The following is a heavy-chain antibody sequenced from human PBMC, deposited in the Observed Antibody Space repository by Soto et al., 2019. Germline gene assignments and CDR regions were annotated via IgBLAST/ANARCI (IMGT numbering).Heavy chain of an antibody. D-gene: IGHD4-4*01. CDR2: TSYDGSNN. Sequence: SLRLSCAASGFTFSSYEMHWVRQAPGKGLEWVAFTSYDGSNNYYTDSVRGRFTMTRDNSKNLLSLQMNSLRTEDTAVYYCVRRSTLSYYAVDVWGQGTTVTVSS. V-gene: IGHV3-30*04. J-gene: IGHJ6*02. CDR3: VRRSTLSYYAVDV. CDR1: GFTFSSYE.